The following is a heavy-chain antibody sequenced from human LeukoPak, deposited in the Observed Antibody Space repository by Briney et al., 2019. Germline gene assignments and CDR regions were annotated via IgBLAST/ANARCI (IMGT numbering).Heavy chain of an antibody. D-gene: IGHD3-16*02. CDR3: AHSQSYDYVWGSYRYYYFDY. CDR1: GFSLSTSGAG. CDR2: IYWDDDK. Sequence: SGPTLVKPTQTLTLTCTFSGFSLSTSGAGVGWIRQPPGKALEWLALIYWDDDKRYSPSLKSRLTITKDTSKNQVVPTMTNMDPVDTATYYCAHSQSYDYVWGSYRYYYFDYWGQGTLVTVSS. V-gene: IGHV2-5*02. J-gene: IGHJ4*02.